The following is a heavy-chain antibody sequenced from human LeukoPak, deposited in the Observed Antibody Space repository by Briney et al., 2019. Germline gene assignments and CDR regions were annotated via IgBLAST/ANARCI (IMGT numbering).Heavy chain of an antibody. V-gene: IGHV1-2*02. Sequence: ASVKVSCKASGYTFTSYGISWVRQAPGQGLEWMGWINLNTGGTHYAQKFQGRVTFTRDTSITTAYMELNRLRSDDTALFYCARVSEKAAERGTPYFHYWGQGTLVSVSS. D-gene: IGHD6-13*01. CDR3: ARVSEKAAERGTPYFHY. CDR2: INLNTGGT. J-gene: IGHJ1*01. CDR1: GYTFTSYG.